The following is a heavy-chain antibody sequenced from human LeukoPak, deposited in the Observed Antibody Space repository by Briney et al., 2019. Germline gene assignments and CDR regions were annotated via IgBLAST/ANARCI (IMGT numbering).Heavy chain of an antibody. CDR3: ARAPGVRYYYYMDV. CDR1: GFAFDDYG. V-gene: IGHV3-20*04. D-gene: IGHD2-8*01. J-gene: IGHJ6*03. Sequence: GGSLRLSCAASGFAFDDYGMTWVRQAPGKGLEWVSGVNWNGGSTGYADSVKGRFTVSRDNAKNSLYLQMNSLRAEDTALYYCARAPGVRYYYYMDVWGKGTTVTVSS. CDR2: VNWNGGST.